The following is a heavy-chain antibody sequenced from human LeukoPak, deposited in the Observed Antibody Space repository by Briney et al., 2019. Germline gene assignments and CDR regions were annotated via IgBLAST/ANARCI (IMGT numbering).Heavy chain of an antibody. Sequence: GGSLRLSCAASGFTFSSYSMNWVRQAPGKGLEWVSGISWNSGSIGYADSVKGRFTISRDNAKNSLYLQMNSLRAEDTALYYCAKGRYYYYYGMDVWGQGTTVTVSS. CDR2: ISWNSGSI. CDR3: AKGRYYYYYGMDV. CDR1: GFTFSSYS. V-gene: IGHV3-9*01. J-gene: IGHJ6*02.